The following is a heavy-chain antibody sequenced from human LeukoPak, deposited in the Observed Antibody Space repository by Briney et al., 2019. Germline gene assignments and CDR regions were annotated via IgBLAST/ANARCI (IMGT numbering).Heavy chain of an antibody. CDR2: TKSKSDDGTV. CDR3: ATGRPLYGSGSDGFDI. V-gene: IGHV3-15*01. Sequence: GGSLRLSCAASGFTFSNAWMSWVRQAPGKGLEWVGRTKSKSDDGTVDYVAPVKGRFTISRDDSKNTLFLYMDTLKTDDTAVYYCATGRPLYGSGSDGFDIWGQGTMVTVSS. J-gene: IGHJ3*02. D-gene: IGHD3-10*01. CDR1: GFTFSNAW.